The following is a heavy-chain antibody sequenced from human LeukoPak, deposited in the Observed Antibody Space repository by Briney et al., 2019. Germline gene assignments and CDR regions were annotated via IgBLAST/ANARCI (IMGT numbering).Heavy chain of an antibody. V-gene: IGHV1-18*01. CDR3: AAMGVWSGTQTYAFDI. Sequence: ASVKVSCKASGYTFTSYGISWVRQAPGQGLEWMGWISAYNGKTNYAQKVQGRVNMTTDTSTSTAHMELRSLRSDDTAVYYCAAMGVWSGTQTYAFDIWGQGTMVTVSS. CDR1: GYTFTSYG. J-gene: IGHJ3*02. D-gene: IGHD3-3*01. CDR2: ISAYNGKT.